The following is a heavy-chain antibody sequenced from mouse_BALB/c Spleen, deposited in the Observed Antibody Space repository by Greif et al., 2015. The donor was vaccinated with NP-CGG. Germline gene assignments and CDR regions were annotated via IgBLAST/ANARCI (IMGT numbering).Heavy chain of an antibody. CDR2: IVPANGNT. CDR1: GFNIKDTY. CDR3: ARYLYGNYFDY. J-gene: IGHJ2*01. Sequence: VQLQQSGAELVKPGALVKLSRTASGFNIKDTYMHWVKQRPEQGLEWIGRIVPANGNTKYDPTFQGKATITADTSSNTAYLQLSSLTSEDTAVYYCARYLYGNYFDYWGQGTTLTVSS. D-gene: IGHD2-10*02. V-gene: IGHV14-3*02.